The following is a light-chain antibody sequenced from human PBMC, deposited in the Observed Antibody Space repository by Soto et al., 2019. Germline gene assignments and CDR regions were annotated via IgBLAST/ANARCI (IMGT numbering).Light chain of an antibody. V-gene: IGKV4-1*01. CDR3: QQYYSTPPT. J-gene: IGKJ4*01. Sequence: DIVMTQSPESLAVSLGEXATINCKSSQSVLYSSNNKNYLAWYQQKPGQPPKLLIYWASTRESGVPDRFSGSGSGTDFTLTISSLQAEDVAVYYCQQYYSTPPTFGGGTKVDIK. CDR2: WAS. CDR1: QSVLYSSNNKNY.